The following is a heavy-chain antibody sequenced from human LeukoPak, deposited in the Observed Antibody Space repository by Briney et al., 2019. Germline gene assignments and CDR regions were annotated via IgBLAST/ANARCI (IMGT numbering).Heavy chain of an antibody. V-gene: IGHV3-53*01. CDR3: AREGMHDSSGYYPIGGSYYFDH. CDR2: IYRGGAT. D-gene: IGHD3-22*01. J-gene: IGHJ4*02. Sequence: QPGGSLRLSCAASGFNVSSNYMSWVRQAPGKGLEWVSVIYRGGATYYADSVKGRFTISRDNSKNTLYLQMNSLRVEDTAVYYCAREGMHDSSGYYPIGGSYYFDHWGQGTLVTVSS. CDR1: GFNVSSNY.